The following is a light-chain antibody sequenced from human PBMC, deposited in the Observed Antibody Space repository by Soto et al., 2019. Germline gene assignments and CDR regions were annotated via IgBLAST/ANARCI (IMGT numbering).Light chain of an antibody. CDR2: EGS. CDR1: SSDVGGYNL. V-gene: IGLV2-14*02. Sequence: QSALTQPASVSGSPGQSITISCTGTSSDVGGYNLVSWYQQHPDKAPKLVIYEGSKRPSGVSSRFSGSKSGNTASLTISGLQAEDEAEYYCCSYTSSYTLVFGGGTKLTVL. CDR3: CSYTSSYTLV. J-gene: IGLJ2*01.